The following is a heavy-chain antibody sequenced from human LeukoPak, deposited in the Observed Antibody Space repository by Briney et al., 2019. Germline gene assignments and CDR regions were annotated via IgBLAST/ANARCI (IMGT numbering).Heavy chain of an antibody. CDR2: INSDGTTT. CDR1: GFTFSSYW. Sequence: GGSLRLSCAASGFTFSSYWMHWVRHAPGKGLVWVSRINSDGTTTCYADSVKGRFTISRDSAKNTLYLQMNSLRAEDTAVYYCAREDVFDIWGQGTMVTVSS. J-gene: IGHJ3*02. V-gene: IGHV3-74*01. CDR3: AREDVFDI.